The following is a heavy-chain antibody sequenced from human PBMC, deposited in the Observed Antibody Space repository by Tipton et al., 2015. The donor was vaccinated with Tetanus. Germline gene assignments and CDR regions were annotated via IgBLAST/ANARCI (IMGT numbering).Heavy chain of an antibody. J-gene: IGHJ1*01. CDR1: GFTFSSFA. CDR2: IGDTEFVT. CDR3: VRVWYSGSYRAEYFQH. D-gene: IGHD1-26*01. Sequence: SLRLSCAASGFTFSSFAMSWVRQAPGKGLEWVSAIGDTEFVTYYADSLKGRFTISRDNSKNTLSLQMISLRAEDMAVYYCVRVWYSGSYRAEYFQHWGQGTLVTVSS. V-gene: IGHV3-23*01.